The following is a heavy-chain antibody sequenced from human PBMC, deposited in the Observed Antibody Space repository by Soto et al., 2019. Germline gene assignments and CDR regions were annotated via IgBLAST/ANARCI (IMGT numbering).Heavy chain of an antibody. CDR1: GYTFTSYG. D-gene: IGHD2-2*01. V-gene: IGHV1-18*04. CDR3: AISWITAIVVVPAAPGYYYGMDV. J-gene: IGHJ6*02. CDR2: ISAYNGNT. Sequence: ASVKVSCKASGYTFTSYGISWVRQAPGQGLEWMGWISAYNGNTNYAQKLQGRVTMTTDTSTSTAYMELRSLRSDDTAVYYCAISWITAIVVVPAAPGYYYGMDVWGQGTTVTVSS.